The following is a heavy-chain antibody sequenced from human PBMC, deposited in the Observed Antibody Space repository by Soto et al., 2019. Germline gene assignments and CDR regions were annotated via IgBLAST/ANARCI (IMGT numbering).Heavy chain of an antibody. CDR3: ARVWFGVVDAAGRASGY. J-gene: IGHJ4*02. D-gene: IGHD3-3*01. V-gene: IGHV3-48*02. CDR1: GFTFSSYS. Sequence: GGSLRLSCAASGFTFSSYSMNWVRQAPGKGLEWVSYISSSSSTIYYADSVKGRFTISRDNAKNSLYLQMNSLRDEDTAVYYCARVWFGVVDAAGRASGYWGQGTLVTVSS. CDR2: ISSSSSTI.